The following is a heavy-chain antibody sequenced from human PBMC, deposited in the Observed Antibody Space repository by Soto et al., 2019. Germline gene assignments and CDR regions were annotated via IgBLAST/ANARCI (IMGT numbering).Heavy chain of an antibody. Sequence: GGSLRLSCAASGFTFSSYGMHWVRQAPGKGLEWVAVISYDGSNKYYADSVKGRFTISRDNSKNTLYLQMNSLRAEDTAVYYCAKDEEALEGWFDPWGQGTLVTVSS. CDR2: ISYDGSNK. CDR1: GFTFSSYG. V-gene: IGHV3-30*18. J-gene: IGHJ5*02. D-gene: IGHD6-6*01. CDR3: AKDEEALEGWFDP.